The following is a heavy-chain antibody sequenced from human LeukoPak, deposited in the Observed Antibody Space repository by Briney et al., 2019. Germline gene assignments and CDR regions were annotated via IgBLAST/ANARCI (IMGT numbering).Heavy chain of an antibody. CDR1: GFTFSSHW. J-gene: IGHJ4*02. V-gene: IGHV3-74*01. CDR2: INFDGSNP. CDR3: AKDRNCGGNCN. Sequence: GGSLRLSCVGSGFTFSSHWMHWVRQAPGKGLIWVSRINFDGSNPSYADSVKGRFIISRDNTKNALYLQMNSLRGDDTAVYYCAKDRNCGGNCNWGLGTLVTVSS. D-gene: IGHD2-21*01.